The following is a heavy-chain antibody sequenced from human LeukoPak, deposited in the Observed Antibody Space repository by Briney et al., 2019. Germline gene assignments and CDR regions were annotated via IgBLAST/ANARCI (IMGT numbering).Heavy chain of an antibody. CDR2: IRYDGSNK. Sequence: GGSLRLSCAASGFTFSNYNMNWVRQAPGKGLEWVAFIRYDGSNKYYADSVKGRFTISRDNSKNTLYLQMNSLRAEDTAVYYCASPTGSYYDYWGQGTLVTVSS. CDR1: GFTFSNYN. D-gene: IGHD1-26*01. J-gene: IGHJ4*02. CDR3: ASPTGSYYDY. V-gene: IGHV3-30*02.